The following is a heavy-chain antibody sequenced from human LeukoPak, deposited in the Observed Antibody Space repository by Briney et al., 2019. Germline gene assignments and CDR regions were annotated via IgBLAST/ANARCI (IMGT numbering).Heavy chain of an antibody. Sequence: GASVKVSCKASGYTFTDYYMHWVQQAPGKGLEWMGRVDPEDGETIYAEKFQGRVTITADTSTDTAYMELSSLRSEDTAVYYCATAYCTNGVCGYFDYWGQGTLVTVSS. V-gene: IGHV1-69-2*01. J-gene: IGHJ4*02. D-gene: IGHD2-8*01. CDR3: ATAYCTNGVCGYFDY. CDR2: VDPEDGET. CDR1: GYTFTDYY.